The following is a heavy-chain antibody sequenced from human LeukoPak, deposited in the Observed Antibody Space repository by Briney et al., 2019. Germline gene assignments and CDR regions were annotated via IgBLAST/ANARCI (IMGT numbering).Heavy chain of an antibody. CDR2: IYHSGST. V-gene: IGHV4-38-2*01. D-gene: IGHD3-3*01. Sequence: SETLSLTCAVSGYSISSGYYWGWIRQPPGKGLEWIGSIYHSGSTYYNPSLKSRVTISVDTSKNQFSLKLSSVTAADTAVYYCAGITIFGVARADYWGQGTLVTVSS. CDR3: AGITIFGVARADY. J-gene: IGHJ4*02. CDR1: GYSISSGYY.